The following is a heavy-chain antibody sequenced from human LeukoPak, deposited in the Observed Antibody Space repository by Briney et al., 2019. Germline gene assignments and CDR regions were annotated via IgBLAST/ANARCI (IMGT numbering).Heavy chain of an antibody. J-gene: IGHJ4*02. V-gene: IGHV3-48*03. CDR2: VSGTSTII. CDR3: ARVGADRYGSLFDY. Sequence: PGGTLRLSCAASGFTFSRGEMNWVRQAPRKGLQWVAYVSGTSTIIHYTDSLKSRFTISRDAAKNSLYLQLNSVTAEDTAVYYCARVGADRYGSLFDYWGQGTLVTVSS. CDR1: GFTFSRGE. D-gene: IGHD1-14*01.